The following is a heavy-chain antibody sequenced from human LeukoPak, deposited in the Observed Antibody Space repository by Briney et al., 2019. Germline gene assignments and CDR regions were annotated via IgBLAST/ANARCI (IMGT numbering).Heavy chain of an antibody. CDR1: GFTFSSYW. D-gene: IGHD2-15*01. V-gene: IGHV3-74*01. CDR2: INSDGSST. J-gene: IGHJ4*02. CDR3: ARDSPFCGGGGCYRHFDY. Sequence: GGSLRLSCAASGFTFSSYWMHWVRQAPGKGLVWVSRINSDGSSTSYADSVKGRFTISRDISKNTLYLQINSLRPEDTSVYYCARDSPFCGGGGCYRHFDYWGQGTLVTVSS.